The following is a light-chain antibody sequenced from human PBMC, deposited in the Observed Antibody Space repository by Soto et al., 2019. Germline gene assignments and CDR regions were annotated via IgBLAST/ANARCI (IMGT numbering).Light chain of an antibody. CDR3: SSYTSSSTRV. J-gene: IGLJ1*01. Sequence: QSALTQPASVSGSPGQSITISCTGTSGDVGGYNYVSWYQQHPGKAPKLMIYEVSNRPSGVSNRCSGSKSGNTASLTISGLQAEDEADYYCSSYTSSSTRVFGTGTKLTVL. CDR1: SGDVGGYNY. CDR2: EVS. V-gene: IGLV2-14*01.